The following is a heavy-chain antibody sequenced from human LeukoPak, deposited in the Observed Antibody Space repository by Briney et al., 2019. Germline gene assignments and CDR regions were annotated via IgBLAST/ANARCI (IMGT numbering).Heavy chain of an antibody. J-gene: IGHJ5*02. CDR3: ARQVWYDSSGYYLNAAYNWFDP. V-gene: IGHV5-51*01. CDR1: GYSFTSYW. D-gene: IGHD3-22*01. Sequence: GESLKISCKGSGYSFTSYWIGWVRQMPGKGLEWMGIIYPGDSDTRYSPSFQGQVTISADKSISTAYLQWSSLKASDTAMYYCARQVWYDSSGYYLNAAYNWFDPWGQGTLVTVSS. CDR2: IYPGDSDT.